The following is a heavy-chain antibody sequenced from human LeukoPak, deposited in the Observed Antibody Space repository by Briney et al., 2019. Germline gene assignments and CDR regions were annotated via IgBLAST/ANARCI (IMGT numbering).Heavy chain of an antibody. Sequence: SDPLSLPCAVYGGSFSYFYWPWIRQPPAKGLEWIGEINHSVGTTYTPPLKSRVSISVDTSKNQFSLKLSSLTAADTAVYYCARVVGRYYKIDFWGQGTPVTVSS. CDR1: GGSFSYFY. J-gene: IGHJ4*02. CDR2: INHSVGT. V-gene: IGHV4-34*01. D-gene: IGHD1-26*01. CDR3: ARVVGRYYKIDF.